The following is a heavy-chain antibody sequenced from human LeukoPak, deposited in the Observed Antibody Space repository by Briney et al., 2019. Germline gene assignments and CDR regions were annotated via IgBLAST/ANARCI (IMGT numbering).Heavy chain of an antibody. D-gene: IGHD5-18*01. J-gene: IGHJ4*02. CDR2: INPNSGGT. V-gene: IGHV1-2*06. Sequence: GASVKVSCKASGYTFTGYYMHWVRQAPGQGLEWMGRINPNSGGTNYAQKFQGRVTKTRDTSISAAYMELSRLRSDDTAVYYCARVGYSYGEIDYWGQGTLVTVSS. CDR3: ARVGYSYGEIDY. CDR1: GYTFTGYY.